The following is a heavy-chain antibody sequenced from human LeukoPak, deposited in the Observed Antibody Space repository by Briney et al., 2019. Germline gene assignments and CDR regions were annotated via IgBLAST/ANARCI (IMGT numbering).Heavy chain of an antibody. J-gene: IGHJ4*02. Sequence: ASVKVSCKASVYTFTSYAMHWVRQAPGQRLEWMGWINAGNGNTKYSQKFQGRVTITRDTSASTAYMELSSLRSEDTAVYYCAIDVLLWFGELKGEWWGQGTLVTVSS. V-gene: IGHV1-3*01. CDR2: INAGNGNT. D-gene: IGHD3-10*01. CDR1: VYTFTSYA. CDR3: AIDVLLWFGELKGEW.